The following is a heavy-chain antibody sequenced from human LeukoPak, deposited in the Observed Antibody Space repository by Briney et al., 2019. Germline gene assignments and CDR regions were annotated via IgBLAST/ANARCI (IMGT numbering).Heavy chain of an antibody. J-gene: IGHJ6*02. D-gene: IGHD2-2*01. CDR3: ARSLSSTGYYYYGMDV. Sequence: SETLSLTCTVSGGSLSSYYWSWIRQPPGTGLEWIGYIYYTGSTDYNPSLKSRVTISLDTSKDQFSLKLSSVTAADTAVYYCARSLSSTGYYYYGMDVWGQGTTVTVSS. CDR2: IYYTGST. V-gene: IGHV4-59*08. CDR1: GGSLSSYY.